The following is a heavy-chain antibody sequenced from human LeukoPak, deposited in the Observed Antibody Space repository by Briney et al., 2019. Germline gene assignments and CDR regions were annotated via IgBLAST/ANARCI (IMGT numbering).Heavy chain of an antibody. V-gene: IGHV1-3*01. J-gene: IGHJ4*02. CDR2: INAGNGNT. D-gene: IGHD1-1*01. CDR3: VRHERDFDY. CDR1: GYTFISYV. Sequence: GASVKVSCKASGYTFISYVIHWVRQAPGQRLEWMGWINAGNGNTKCSQKFQGRVTITRDTSATTAYMDLRSLRSEDTAVYFCVRHERDFDYWGQGTLVTVSS.